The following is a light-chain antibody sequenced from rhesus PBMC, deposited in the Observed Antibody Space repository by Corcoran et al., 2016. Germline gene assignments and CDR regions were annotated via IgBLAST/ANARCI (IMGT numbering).Light chain of an antibody. CDR1: QSVSSS. CDR3: QQYSNWPFT. Sequence: EIVLTQSPATLSLSPGERATLSCRASQSVSSSLAWYQQKPEQAPRFLIYGASSRDTGIPDRFSGSGSGTDFTLTISSLEPEDFAVYYCQQYSNWPFTFGPGTKLDIK. CDR2: GAS. V-gene: IGKV3-42*03. J-gene: IGKJ3*01.